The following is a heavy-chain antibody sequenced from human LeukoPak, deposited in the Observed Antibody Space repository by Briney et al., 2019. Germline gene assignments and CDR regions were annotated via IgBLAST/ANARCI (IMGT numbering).Heavy chain of an antibody. D-gene: IGHD5-24*01. V-gene: IGHV3-30*14. J-gene: IGHJ4*02. CDR1: GFTFSSYA. CDR3: ARSDDYNSRNVFNY. CDR2: ISYDGSNK. Sequence: GGSLRLSCAASGFTFSSYAMHWVRQAPGKGLEWVAVISYDGSNKYYADSVKGRFTISRDNSKNTLYLQMNSLRAEDTALYYCARSDDYNSRNVFNYWGQGTLVTVSS.